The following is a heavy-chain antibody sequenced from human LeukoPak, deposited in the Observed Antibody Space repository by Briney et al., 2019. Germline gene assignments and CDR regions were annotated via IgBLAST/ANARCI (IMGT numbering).Heavy chain of an antibody. J-gene: IGHJ4*02. Sequence: GGSLRLSCAASGFTFSSYAMSWVRQAPGKGLEWVSVIYRGGDTYYADSVKGRFTISRDNSKNTLYLQMNSLRAEDTAVYYCARGDQQYQLLFGWGQGTLVSVSS. D-gene: IGHD2-2*01. CDR3: ARGDQQYQLLFG. V-gene: IGHV3-53*01. CDR2: IYRGGDT. CDR1: GFTFSSYA.